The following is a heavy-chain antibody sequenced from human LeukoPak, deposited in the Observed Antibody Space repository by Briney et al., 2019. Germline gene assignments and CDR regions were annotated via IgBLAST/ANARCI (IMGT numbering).Heavy chain of an antibody. V-gene: IGHV4-4*07. J-gene: IGHJ3*02. CDR3: ANKNNGGDFEI. CDR2: IYTNGGT. CDR1: GASINNFY. D-gene: IGHD1/OR15-1a*01. Sequence: PSETLSLTCTVSGASINNFYWSWIRQPAGKGLEWIGLIYTNGGTNYNPSLKGRVSMSVDASKNQFSLKLSSVTAADTAVYFCANKNNGGDFEIWGQGTVVAVSS.